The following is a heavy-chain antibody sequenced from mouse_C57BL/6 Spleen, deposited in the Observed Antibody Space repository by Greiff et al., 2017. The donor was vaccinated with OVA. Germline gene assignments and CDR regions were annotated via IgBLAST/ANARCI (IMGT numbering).Heavy chain of an antibody. J-gene: IGHJ2*01. V-gene: IGHV1-7*01. CDR2: INPSSGYT. CDR3: ARTYDGYGYYFDY. Sequence: QVQPQQSGAELAKPGASVKLSCKASGYTFTSYWMHWVKQRPGQGLEWIGYINPSSGYTKYNQKFKDKATLTADKSSSTAYMQLSSLTYEDSAVYYCARTYDGYGYYFDYWGQGTTLTVSS. CDR1: GYTFTSYW. D-gene: IGHD2-3*01.